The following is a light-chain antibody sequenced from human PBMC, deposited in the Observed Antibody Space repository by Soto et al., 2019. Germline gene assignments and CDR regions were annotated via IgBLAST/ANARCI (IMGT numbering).Light chain of an antibody. V-gene: IGLV1-40*01. CDR3: QSYDSSLSGAVV. J-gene: IGLJ2*01. Sequence: QSVLTQPPSVSGAPGQRVTISCTGSSSNIGAGYDVHWYQQLPGTAPKLLIYGNSNRPSGVPDRFSGSKSGTSASLAITGRQAEDEADYDCQSYDSSLSGAVVFGGGTKLTVL. CDR1: SSNIGAGYD. CDR2: GNS.